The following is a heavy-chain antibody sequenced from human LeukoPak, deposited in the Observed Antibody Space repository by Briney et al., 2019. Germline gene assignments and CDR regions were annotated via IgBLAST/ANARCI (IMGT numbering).Heavy chain of an antibody. CDR2: IYYSGIT. D-gene: IGHD2-2*01. V-gene: IGHV4-39*01. CDR3: ARQLGYCSSTSCYADKVDY. J-gene: IGHJ4*02. Sequence: PSETLSLTCTVSGGSISSSSYYWGWIRQPPGKGLEWIGSIYYSGITYYNPSLKSRATISVDTSKNQFSLKLSSVTAADTAVYYCARQLGYCSSTSCYADKVDYWGQGTLVTVSS. CDR1: GGSISSSSYY.